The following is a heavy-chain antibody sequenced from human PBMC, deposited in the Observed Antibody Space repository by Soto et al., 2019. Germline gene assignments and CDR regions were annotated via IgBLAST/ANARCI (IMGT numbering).Heavy chain of an antibody. Sequence: PSETLSLTCAVYGGSFSGYYWSWIRQPPGKGLGGIGEINHSGSTNYNPSLKSRVTISVDTSKNQFSLKLSPVTAADTAVYYCASSSFWSGSIYRVWGKGTTVTVSS. CDR2: INHSGST. J-gene: IGHJ6*04. CDR1: GGSFSGYY. D-gene: IGHD3-3*01. V-gene: IGHV4-34*01. CDR3: ASSSFWSGSIYRV.